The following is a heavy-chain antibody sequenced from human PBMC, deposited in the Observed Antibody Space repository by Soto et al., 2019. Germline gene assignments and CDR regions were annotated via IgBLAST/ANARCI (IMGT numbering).Heavy chain of an antibody. Sequence: GGSLRLSCAASGFTFSSYAMHWVRQAPGKGLEWVAVISYDGSNKYYADSVKGRFTISRDNSKNTLYLQMNSLRAEDTAVYYCARSVDGYSSGWYDWFDPWGQGTLVTAPQ. J-gene: IGHJ5*02. V-gene: IGHV3-30-3*01. D-gene: IGHD6-19*01. CDR1: GFTFSSYA. CDR3: ARSVDGYSSGWYDWFDP. CDR2: ISYDGSNK.